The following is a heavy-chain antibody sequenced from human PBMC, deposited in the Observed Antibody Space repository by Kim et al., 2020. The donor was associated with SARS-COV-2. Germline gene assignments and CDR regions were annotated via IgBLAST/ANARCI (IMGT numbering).Heavy chain of an antibody. CDR1: GGSISSYY. V-gene: IGHV4-59*13. D-gene: IGHD6-13*01. CDR3: AREGGIEQHIDY. CDR2: IYYSGST. J-gene: IGHJ4*02. Sequence: SETLSLTCTVSGGSISSYYWSWIRQPPGKGLEWIGYIYYSGSTNYNPSLKSRVTISVDTSKNQFSLKLSSVTAADTAVYYCAREGGIEQHIDYWGQGTLVTVSS.